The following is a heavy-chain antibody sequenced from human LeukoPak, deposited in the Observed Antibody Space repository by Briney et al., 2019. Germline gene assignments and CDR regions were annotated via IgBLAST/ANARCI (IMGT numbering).Heavy chain of an antibody. D-gene: IGHD3-3*01. CDR1: GYSFTSYW. V-gene: IGHV5-51*01. Sequence: GESLKIPCKGSGYSFTSYWIGWVRQMPGKGLEWMGIIYPGDSDTRYSPSFQGQVTISADKSISTAYLQWSSLKASDTAMYYCARHHDRYYDFWSGSGFDYWGQGTLVTVSS. J-gene: IGHJ4*02. CDR2: IYPGDSDT. CDR3: ARHHDRYYDFWSGSGFDY.